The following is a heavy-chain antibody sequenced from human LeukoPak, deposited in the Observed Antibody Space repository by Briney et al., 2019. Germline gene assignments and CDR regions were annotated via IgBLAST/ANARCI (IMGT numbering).Heavy chain of an antibody. J-gene: IGHJ2*01. D-gene: IGHD5-18*01. CDR2: IAYAGSNK. CDR1: GFSFSTYG. CDR3: ARDVGVDTAMVPDWYFDL. Sequence: GGSLRLSCAASGFSFSTYGMHWVRQAPGKGLEWVAVIAYAGSNKYYTDSVKGRFTISRDNSKNTLYLQMNSLRAEDTAVYYCARDVGVDTAMVPDWYFDLWGRGTLVTVSS. V-gene: IGHV3-30*03.